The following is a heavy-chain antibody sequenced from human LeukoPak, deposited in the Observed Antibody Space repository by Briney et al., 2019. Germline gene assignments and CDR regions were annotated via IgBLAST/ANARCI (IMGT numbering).Heavy chain of an antibody. CDR2: ISSSSSYT. V-gene: IGHV3-11*06. CDR1: GFTISDYY. Sequence: PGGSLRLSCAASGFTISDYYMSWIRQAPGKGLEWVSYISSSSSYTNYADSVKGRFTISRDNAKNSLYLQMNSLRAEDTAVYYCARVVSDLRYFDWFLDAFDIWGQGTMVTVSS. D-gene: IGHD3-9*01. CDR3: ARVVSDLRYFDWFLDAFDI. J-gene: IGHJ3*02.